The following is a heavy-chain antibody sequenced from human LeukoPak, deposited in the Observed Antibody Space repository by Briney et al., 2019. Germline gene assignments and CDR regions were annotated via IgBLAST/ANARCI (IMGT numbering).Heavy chain of an antibody. V-gene: IGHV4-59*01. CDR1: GVSISSYY. J-gene: IGHJ6*03. Sequence: SETLSLTCTVSGVSISSYYWSWIRQPPGKGLEWIGYIYYSGSTNYNPSLKSRVTISVDTSKNQFSLKLSSVTAADTAVYYCAKKDYYYMDVWGTGTTVTVSS. CDR3: AKKDYYYMDV. CDR2: IYYSGST.